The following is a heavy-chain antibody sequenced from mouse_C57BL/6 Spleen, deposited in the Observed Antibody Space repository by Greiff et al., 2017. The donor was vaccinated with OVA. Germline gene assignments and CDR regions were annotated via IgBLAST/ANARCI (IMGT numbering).Heavy chain of an antibody. Sequence: EVHLVESEGGLVQPGSSMKLSCTASGFTFSDYYMAWVRQVPEKGLEWVANINYDGSSTYYLDSLKSRFIISRDNAKNILYLQMSSLKSEDTATYYCARVPFSGPYAMDYWGQGTSVTVSS. V-gene: IGHV5-16*01. CDR3: ARVPFSGPYAMDY. J-gene: IGHJ4*01. CDR1: GFTFSDYY. CDR2: INYDGSST.